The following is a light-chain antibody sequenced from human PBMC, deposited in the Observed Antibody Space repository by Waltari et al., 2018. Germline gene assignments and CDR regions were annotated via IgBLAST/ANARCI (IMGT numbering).Light chain of an antibody. CDR2: DAS. V-gene: IGKV3-15*01. CDR1: KSVGNK. Sequence: EIEMTQSPATLSVSPGERATASFRASKSVGNKLAWYQQKPGQAPRPLFYDASTRATGIPVRFSGNGSGTEFTLTISSLQSEDFAVYYCQQSNNWPYTFGQGTKLEIK. J-gene: IGKJ2*01. CDR3: QQSNNWPYT.